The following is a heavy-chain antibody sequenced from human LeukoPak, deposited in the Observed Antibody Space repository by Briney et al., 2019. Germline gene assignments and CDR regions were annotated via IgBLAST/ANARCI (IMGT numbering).Heavy chain of an antibody. Sequence: SKTLSLTCTVSGGSITSGNFYWSWIPQPAGKGLEWIGRIYGSGSTNSSPSLGSRVTISIATSKNQFSLKLNSVTAADTAVYYCARGWGSTSSNYFDPWGQGPLVTVSS. CDR2: IYGSGST. CDR1: GGSITSGNFY. D-gene: IGHD2-2*01. J-gene: IGHJ5*02. CDR3: ARGWGSTSSNYFDP. V-gene: IGHV4-61*02.